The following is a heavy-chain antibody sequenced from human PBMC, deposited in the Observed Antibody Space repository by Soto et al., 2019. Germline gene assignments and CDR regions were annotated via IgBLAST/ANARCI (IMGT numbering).Heavy chain of an antibody. D-gene: IGHD4-17*01. CDR2: TRNRAKSYTT. CDR3: ARASVTHWYFDL. CDR1: GFTFSDHY. J-gene: IGHJ2*01. Sequence: EVQLVESGGGLVQPGGSLRLPCAASGFTFSDHYMDWVRQVPGKGLEWVGRTRNRAKSYTTEYAASVKGRFTVSRDDSKDSLYLQMNSLKTEDTAVYYCARASVTHWYFDLWGRGTLVTVSS. V-gene: IGHV3-72*01.